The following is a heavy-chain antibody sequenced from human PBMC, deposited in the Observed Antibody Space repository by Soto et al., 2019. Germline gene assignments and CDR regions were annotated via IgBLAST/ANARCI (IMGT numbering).Heavy chain of an antibody. J-gene: IGHJ4*02. CDR2: IYYSGST. Sequence: SETLSLTCTVSGGSISSGDYYWSWIRQPPGKGLEWIGYIYYSGSTYYNPSLKSRVTISVDTSKNQFSLKLSSVTAADTAVYYCAREGGSHALDYWGQGTLVTVSS. V-gene: IGHV4-30-4*01. CDR3: AREGGSHALDY. CDR1: GGSISSGDYY. D-gene: IGHD1-26*01.